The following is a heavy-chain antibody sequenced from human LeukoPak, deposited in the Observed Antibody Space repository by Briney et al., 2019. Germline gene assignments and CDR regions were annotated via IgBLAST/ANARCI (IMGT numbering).Heavy chain of an antibody. CDR1: GDSVSSGDYY. J-gene: IGHJ3*02. V-gene: IGHV4-61*02. Sequence: PSQTLSLTCTVSGDSVSSGDYYWSWIRQPAGKGLEWIGRISSSGSTNYNPSLKSRVTISVDTSKNQFSLKLSSVTAADTAVYFCARGPYSYDSSGAFDIWGQGTMVTVSS. D-gene: IGHD3-22*01. CDR2: ISSSGST. CDR3: ARGPYSYDSSGAFDI.